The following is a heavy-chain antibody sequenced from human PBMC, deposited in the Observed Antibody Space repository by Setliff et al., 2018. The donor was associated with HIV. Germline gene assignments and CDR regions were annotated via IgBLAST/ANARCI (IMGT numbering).Heavy chain of an antibody. D-gene: IGHD6-25*01. V-gene: IGHV1-2*02. CDR1: GYTFSGYY. Sequence: ASVKVSCKASGYTFSGYYMHWVRQAPGQGLEWMGWVNPNNGGTNYAQKFQGRVTMTGDTSISTVYMELSSLRSDDTAVYYCAREKRSSTWLYSSGGTVDYWGLGTLVTVSS. CDR3: AREKRSSTWLYSSGGTVDY. CDR2: VNPNNGGT. J-gene: IGHJ4*02.